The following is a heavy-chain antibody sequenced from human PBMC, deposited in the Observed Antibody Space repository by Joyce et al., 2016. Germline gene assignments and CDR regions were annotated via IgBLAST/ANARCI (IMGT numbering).Heavy chain of an antibody. J-gene: IGHJ3*01. CDR2: VSGSGDNT. Sequence: EVQLLESGGGLVRPGGSLRLSCAASGFTFRTYAMSWVRQAPGKGLEWVSTVSGSGDNTYYTDSVKGRFTISRDISKNTLYLHMNSLRADDTAVYYCARDQYWYNNDADSYDVWGQGTKVTVSP. CDR1: GFTFRTYA. D-gene: IGHD1-14*01. CDR3: ARDQYWYNNDADSYDV. V-gene: IGHV3-23*01.